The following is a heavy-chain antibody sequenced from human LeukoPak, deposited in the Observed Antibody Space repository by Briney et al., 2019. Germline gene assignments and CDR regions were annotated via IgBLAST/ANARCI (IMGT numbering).Heavy chain of an antibody. V-gene: IGHV3-23*01. Sequence: PGGSLRLSCAASGFTFTSYSMSWVRQAPGKGLEWVSGTSDRGDYTYYADSVKGRFTISRDNSKNTLYLQMNSLRAEDTAVYYCAKRLISDYMFDYWGQGTLVTVSS. CDR2: TSDRGDYT. D-gene: IGHD4-11*01. J-gene: IGHJ4*02. CDR1: GFTFTSYS. CDR3: AKRLISDYMFDY.